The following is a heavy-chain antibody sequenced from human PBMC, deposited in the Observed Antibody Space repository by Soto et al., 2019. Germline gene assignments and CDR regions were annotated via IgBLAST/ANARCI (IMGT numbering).Heavy chain of an antibody. CDR2: ISYDGSNK. Sequence: QVQLVESGGGVVQPGRSLRLSCAASGFTFSRYGMHWVRQAPGKGLEWVAVISYDGSNKYYADSVKGRFTISRDNSKNALYLQMNSLRAEDTAVYYCAKDFRVGATPYDFDYWGQGTLVTVSS. V-gene: IGHV3-30*18. CDR1: GFTFSRYG. CDR3: AKDFRVGATPYDFDY. D-gene: IGHD1-26*01. J-gene: IGHJ4*02.